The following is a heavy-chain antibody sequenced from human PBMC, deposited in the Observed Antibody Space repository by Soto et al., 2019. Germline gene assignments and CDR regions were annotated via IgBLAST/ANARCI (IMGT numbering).Heavy chain of an antibody. Sequence: PSETLSLTCAVYGGSFSGYYWSWIRQPPGKGLEWIGEINHSGSTNYNPSLKSRVTISVDTSKNQFSLKLSSVTAADTAVYYCARCTYGYDLSHASDYWCPGLLVTLSS. CDR1: GGSFSGYY. CDR2: INHSGST. V-gene: IGHV4-34*01. CDR3: ARCTYGYDLSHASDY. J-gene: IGHJ4*02. D-gene: IGHD5-12*01.